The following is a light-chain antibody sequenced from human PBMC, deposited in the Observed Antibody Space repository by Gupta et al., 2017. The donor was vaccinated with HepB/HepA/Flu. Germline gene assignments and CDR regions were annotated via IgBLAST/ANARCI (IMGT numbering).Light chain of an antibody. J-gene: IGKJ2*01. V-gene: IGKV3-20*01. CDR2: GAS. Sequence: EIVLTQSPGTLSLSPGERATLSCRASQSVSSSYLAWYQQKPGQAPRLLIYGASSRATGIPDRSSGSGCGTDFTLTISRLEPEDFAVYYCQQYGSSTGYTFGQGTKMEIK. CDR3: QQYGSSTGYT. CDR1: QSVSSSY.